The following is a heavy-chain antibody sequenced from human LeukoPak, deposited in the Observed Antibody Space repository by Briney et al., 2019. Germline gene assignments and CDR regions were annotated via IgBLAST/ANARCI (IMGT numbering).Heavy chain of an antibody. D-gene: IGHD1-26*01. CDR1: GGSMSSYY. J-gene: IGHJ6*03. V-gene: IGHV4-59*12. CDR2: IYYSGTT. CDR3: ARVRGSSGSYEYYHYMDV. Sequence: SETLSLTCTVSGGSMSSYYWNWIRQPPGKGLEWIGYIYYSGTTNYNPSLKSRVSMSVDTSKNQFSLKLSSVTAADTAVYYCARVRGSSGSYEYYHYMDVWGKGTTVTISS.